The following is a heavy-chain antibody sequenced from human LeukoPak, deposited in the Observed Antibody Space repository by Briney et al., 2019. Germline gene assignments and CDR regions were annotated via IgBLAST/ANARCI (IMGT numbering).Heavy chain of an antibody. CDR3: SGCNTSWGVSYYFDT. Sequence: FSVKVSCKASGGSFSRYTIIWVRQAPGQGLEGMGRIIPILGLANYAQKFQARVTITADKSTSTAYIQLSSLRSEARALCFFSGCNTSWGVSYYFDTTGDGDLGTVSS. D-gene: IGHD2-15*01. V-gene: IGHV1-69*02. J-gene: IGHJ4*03. CDR2: IIPILGLA. CDR1: GGSFSRYT.